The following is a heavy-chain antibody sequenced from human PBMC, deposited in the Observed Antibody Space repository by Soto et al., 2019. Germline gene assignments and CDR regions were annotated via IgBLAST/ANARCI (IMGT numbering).Heavy chain of an antibody. CDR1: GYTFTVYW. Sequence: GESLKISCKGSGYTFTVYWIGWVRQMPGKGLEWMGIIYPGDSDTRYSPSFQGQVTISADKSISTAYLQWSSLKASDTAMYYCVRQGGGTAVLPPLDYWGQGTLVTVSS. V-gene: IGHV5-51*01. CDR2: IYPGDSDT. D-gene: IGHD2-2*01. CDR3: VRQGGGTAVLPPLDY. J-gene: IGHJ4*02.